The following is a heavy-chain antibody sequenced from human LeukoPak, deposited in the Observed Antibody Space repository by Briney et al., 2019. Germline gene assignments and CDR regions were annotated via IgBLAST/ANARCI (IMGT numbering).Heavy chain of an antibody. J-gene: IGHJ4*02. CDR3: AKDGSYGSSWYFYFDY. V-gene: IGHV3-23*01. Sequence: AWSVRLSCAVSGLTFSSYAMSWVRLAPGKGLEWVSSISYTGGNTYYADAVKGRFTTSRDNSKNTLYLEMNSLRAEDTAAYFCAKDGSYGSSWYFYFDYWGQGTLVSVSS. CDR2: ISYTGGNT. D-gene: IGHD2-15*01. CDR1: GLTFSSYA.